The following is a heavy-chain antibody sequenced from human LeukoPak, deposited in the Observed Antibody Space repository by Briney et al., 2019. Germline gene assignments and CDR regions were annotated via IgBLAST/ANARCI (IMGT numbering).Heavy chain of an antibody. V-gene: IGHV3-30-3*01. J-gene: IGHJ5*02. D-gene: IGHD3-22*01. CDR3: ARDGDSSGHRNWFDP. CDR1: GFTFSSYA. CDR2: ISYDGSKK. Sequence: GRSLRLSCAVSGFTFSSYAMHWVRQALGKGLEWVAVISYDGSKKYYADSMKGRFTISRDNSKNTLYLQMNSLRAEDTAVYYCARDGDSSGHRNWFDPWGQGTLVTVSS.